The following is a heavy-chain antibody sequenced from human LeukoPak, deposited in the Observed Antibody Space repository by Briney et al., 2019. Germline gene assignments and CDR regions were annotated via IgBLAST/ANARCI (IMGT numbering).Heavy chain of an antibody. CDR3: AKRYCTSTKCYQLDY. CDR1: GFSFSTYA. V-gene: IGHV3-23*01. Sequence: PGGSLRLSCAVSGFSFSTYAMSWVRQAPGKGLEWVSGISGSGGSTYYADSVKGRLTISRDNSKNTLYLQMNSLRAEDTAVYYCAKRYCTSTKCYQLDYGGQGTLVTVSS. CDR2: ISGSGGST. D-gene: IGHD2-2*01. J-gene: IGHJ4*02.